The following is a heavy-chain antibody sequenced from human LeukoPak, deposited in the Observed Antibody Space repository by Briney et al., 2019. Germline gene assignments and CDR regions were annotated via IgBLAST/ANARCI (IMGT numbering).Heavy chain of an antibody. V-gene: IGHV4-34*01. J-gene: IGHJ4*02. CDR3: ARQGGVGATRYFDY. CDR2: INHSGST. D-gene: IGHD1-26*01. CDR1: GGSFSGYY. Sequence: PSETLSLTCAVYGGSFSGYYWSWIRQPPGKGLEWIGEINHSGSTNYNPSLKSRVTISVDTSKNQFSLKLSSVTAADTAVYYCARQGGVGATRYFDYWGQGTLVTVSS.